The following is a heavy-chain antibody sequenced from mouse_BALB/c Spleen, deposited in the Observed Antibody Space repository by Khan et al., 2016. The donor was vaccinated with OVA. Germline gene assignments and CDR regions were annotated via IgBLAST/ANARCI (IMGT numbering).Heavy chain of an antibody. D-gene: IGHD2-14*01. V-gene: IGHV1-4*01. CDR1: GYTFTSNT. CDR3: ARRTTGDTMDY. J-gene: IGHJ4*01. CDR2: INPRSGYT. Sequence: QVQLQQSGAELARPGASVRMSCKASGYTFTSNTMHWVKQRPGQGLDWIGYINPRSGYTNYNQNFKDKATLTADKSSSTAYMQLSSLTSEDSAVYYCARRTTGDTMDYWGQGTSVTVSS.